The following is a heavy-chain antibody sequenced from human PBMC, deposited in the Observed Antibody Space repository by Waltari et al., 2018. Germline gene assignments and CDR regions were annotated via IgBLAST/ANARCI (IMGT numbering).Heavy chain of an antibody. CDR2: FSVIAGAT. Sequence: EVQLLESGGGLVQPGGSLRLSCSASGFNFTAYAMSWVRQAPGKGPGWVSTFSVIAGATYYADAVKGRFTISRDNSERTLYLKMNRLRADDSAVYYCAKLGSAAMVYYFDFWGQGTPVTVSS. CDR1: GFNFTAYA. V-gene: IGHV3-23*01. CDR3: AKLGSAAMVYYFDF. J-gene: IGHJ4*02. D-gene: IGHD5-18*01.